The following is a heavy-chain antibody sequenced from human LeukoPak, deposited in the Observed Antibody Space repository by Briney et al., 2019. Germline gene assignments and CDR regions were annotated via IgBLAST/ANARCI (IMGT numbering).Heavy chain of an antibody. CDR1: GGSFSGYY. CDR2: INHSGST. V-gene: IGHV4-34*01. J-gene: IGHJ2*01. CDR3: ARRSPRYCSSTSCYSRYFDL. D-gene: IGHD2-2*01. Sequence: TSETLSLTCAVYGGSFSGYYWSWIRQPPGKGLEWIGEINHSGSTNYNPSLKSRVTISVDTSKNQFSLKLSSVTAADTAVYYCARRSPRYCSSTSCYSRYFDLWGRATLVTVSS.